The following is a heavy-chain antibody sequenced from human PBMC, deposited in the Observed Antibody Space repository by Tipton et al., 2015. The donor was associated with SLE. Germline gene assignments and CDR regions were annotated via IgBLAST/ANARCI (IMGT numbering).Heavy chain of an antibody. CDR1: GGTFYSYA. J-gene: IGHJ4*02. V-gene: IGHV1-69*05. CDR3: ARAGAYSYGYFDY. Sequence: QSGAGVKKPGSSVKVSCKASGGTFYSYAISWVRQAPGQGLEWMGGIIPFFGTAQYAQKFQGRVTITTDESTSTAYMELSSLRSEDTAVYYCARAGAYSYGYFDYWGQGTLVTVSS. D-gene: IGHD5-18*01. CDR2: IIPFFGTA.